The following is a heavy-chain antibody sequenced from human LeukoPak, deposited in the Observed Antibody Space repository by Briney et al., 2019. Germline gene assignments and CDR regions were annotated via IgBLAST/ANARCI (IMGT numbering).Heavy chain of an antibody. Sequence: ASVKVSCKASGYTFTGYYMHWVRQAPGQGLEWMGWINPNSGGTNYAQKFQGWVTMTRDTSISTAYMELSRLRSDDTAVYYCARELVYCSSTSCFNWFDPWGQGTLVTVSS. V-gene: IGHV1-2*04. CDR2: INPNSGGT. D-gene: IGHD2-2*01. CDR3: ARELVYCSSTSCFNWFDP. J-gene: IGHJ5*02. CDR1: GYTFTGYY.